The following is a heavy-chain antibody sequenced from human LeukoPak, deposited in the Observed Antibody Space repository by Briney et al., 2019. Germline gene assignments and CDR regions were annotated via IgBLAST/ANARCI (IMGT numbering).Heavy chain of an antibody. CDR1: GYTFTGYY. D-gene: IGHD2-2*01. V-gene: IGHV1-2*02. CDR3: ARRTCSSTSCYWEYFDY. J-gene: IGHJ4*02. Sequence: ASVKVSCKASGYTFTGYYMHWVRQAPGQGLEWMGWINPNSGGTNYAQKFQGRVTMTRDTSISTAYMELSRLRSDDTAVYYCARRTCSSTSCYWEYFDYWGQGTLVTVSS. CDR2: INPNSGGT.